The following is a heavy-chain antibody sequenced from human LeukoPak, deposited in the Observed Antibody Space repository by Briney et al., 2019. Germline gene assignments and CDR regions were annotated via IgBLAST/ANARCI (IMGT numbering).Heavy chain of an antibody. D-gene: IGHD6-19*01. V-gene: IGHV3-23*01. CDR3: ARHSSGWDYYFDY. CDR2: IGGRDGST. J-gene: IGHJ4*02. CDR1: GFTFSSYG. Sequence: GGSLRLSCAASGFTFSSYGMSWVRQAPGKGLEWVSAIGGRDGSTYYADSVKGRFTISGDNSKNTLYVQMNSLRAEDTAVYYCARHSSGWDYYFDYWGQGTLVTVSS.